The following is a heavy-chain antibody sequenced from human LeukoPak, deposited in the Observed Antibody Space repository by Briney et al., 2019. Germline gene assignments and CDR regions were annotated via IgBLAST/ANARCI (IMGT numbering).Heavy chain of an antibody. CDR3: AREYYGSGPEGWYFDL. CDR2: INPSGGST. CDR1: GYTFTSYY. V-gene: IGHV1-46*01. D-gene: IGHD3-10*01. Sequence: ASVKVSCKASGYTFTSYYMHWVRQAPGQGLEWMGIINPSGGSTSYAQKFQGRVTMTRDTSTSTVYMELGSLRSEDTAVYYCAREYYGSGPEGWYFDLWGRGTLVTVSS. J-gene: IGHJ2*01.